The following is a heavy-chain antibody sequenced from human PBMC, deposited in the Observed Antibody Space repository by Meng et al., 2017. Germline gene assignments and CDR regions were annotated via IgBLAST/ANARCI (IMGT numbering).Heavy chain of an antibody. CDR1: GFNFNNYW. CDR3: LDEAPRSDY. CDR2: ISGDGSIT. Sequence: EVELVGSGGGLVQPGGSLSLSCAASGFNFNNYWMHWVRQVPGKGLVWVSRISGDGSITNYADSVKGRFTISRDNAKNTLYLQMNSLRPEDTAVYYCLDEAPRSDYWGQGSLVTVSS. D-gene: IGHD1-1*01. J-gene: IGHJ4*02. V-gene: IGHV3-74*01.